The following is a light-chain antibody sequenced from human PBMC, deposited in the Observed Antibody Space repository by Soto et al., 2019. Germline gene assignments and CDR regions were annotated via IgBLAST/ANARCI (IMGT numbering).Light chain of an antibody. CDR1: SSDVGGYNY. Sequence: QSVLTQPASVSGSPGQSITIPCTGTSSDVGGYNYVSWYQQHPGKAPKLMIYDVSKRPSGVSNRFSGSKSGNTASLTISGLQAEDEADYYCSSYISSSTLNVFGTGTKVTV. V-gene: IGLV2-14*01. CDR3: SSYISSSTLNV. J-gene: IGLJ1*01. CDR2: DVS.